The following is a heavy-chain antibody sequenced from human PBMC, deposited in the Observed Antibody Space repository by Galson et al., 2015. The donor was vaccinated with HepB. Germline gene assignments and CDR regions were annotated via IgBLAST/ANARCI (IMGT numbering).Heavy chain of an antibody. D-gene: IGHD2-8*01. CDR2: IYYSGST. CDR3: ARGGGEMVYDNDDAFDI. CDR1: GGSISSGGYY. J-gene: IGHJ3*02. Sequence: CTVSGGSISSGGYYWSWIRQHPGKGLEWIGYIYYSGSTYYNPSLKSRVTISVDTSKNQFSLKLSSVTAADTAVYYCARGGGEMVYDNDDAFDIWGQGTMVTVSS. V-gene: IGHV4-31*03.